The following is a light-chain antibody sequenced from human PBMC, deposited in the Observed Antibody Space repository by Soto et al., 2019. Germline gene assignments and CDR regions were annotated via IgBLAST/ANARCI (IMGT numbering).Light chain of an antibody. CDR3: TSYTSSSTYV. CDR2: DVN. J-gene: IGLJ1*01. V-gene: IGLV2-14*01. CDR1: SSDVGGYNY. Sequence: QSALTQPASVSGSPGQSITISCTGTSSDVGGYNYVSWYQQHPGKAPKLMIYDVNNRPSGVSNRFSGSKSGNTASLTISGLQAEDEADYYCTSYTSSSTYVFGTGT.